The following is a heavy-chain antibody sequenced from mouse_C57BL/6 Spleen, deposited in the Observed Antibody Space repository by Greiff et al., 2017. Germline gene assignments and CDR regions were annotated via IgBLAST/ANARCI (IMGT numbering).Heavy chain of an antibody. D-gene: IGHD2-4*01. CDR1: GYSITSGYY. J-gene: IGHJ3*01. Sequence: EVKLVESGPGLVKPSQSLSLTCSVTGYSITSGYYWNWIRQFPGNKLEWMGYISYDGSNNYNPSLKNRISITRDTSKNQFFLKLNSVTTEDTATYYCARGGDYDGKGFAYWGQGTLVTVSA. CDR2: ISYDGSN. V-gene: IGHV3-6*01. CDR3: ARGGDYDGKGFAY.